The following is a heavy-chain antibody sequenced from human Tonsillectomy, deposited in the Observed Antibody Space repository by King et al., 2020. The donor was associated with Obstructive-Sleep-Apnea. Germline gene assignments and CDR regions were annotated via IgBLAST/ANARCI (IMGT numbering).Heavy chain of an antibody. D-gene: IGHD4-17*01. V-gene: IGHV4-59*08. Sequence: VQLQESGPGLVKPSETLSLTCTVSGGSISSYYWSWIRQPPGKGLEWIGYIYYSGSTNYNPSLKSRVTISVDTSKNQFSRKLSSVTAADTAVYYCARHYGDYLGPFDYWGQGTLVTVSS. CDR2: IYYSGST. CDR1: GGSISSYY. J-gene: IGHJ4*02. CDR3: ARHYGDYLGPFDY.